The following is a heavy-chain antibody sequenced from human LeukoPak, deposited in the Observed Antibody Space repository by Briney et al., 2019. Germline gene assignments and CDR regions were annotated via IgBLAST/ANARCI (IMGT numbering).Heavy chain of an antibody. CDR3: ARYCYGSGSYYNSLNY. J-gene: IGHJ4*02. CDR1: GYTFTGYY. V-gene: IGHV1-2*02. CDR2: INPNSGGT. Sequence: GASVKVSCKASGYTFTGYYMHWVRQAPGQGLEWMGWINPNSGGTNYAQKFQGRVTMTRDTSISTAYMELSRLRSDDTAVYYCARYCYGSGSYYNSLNYWGQGTQVTVSS. D-gene: IGHD3-10*01.